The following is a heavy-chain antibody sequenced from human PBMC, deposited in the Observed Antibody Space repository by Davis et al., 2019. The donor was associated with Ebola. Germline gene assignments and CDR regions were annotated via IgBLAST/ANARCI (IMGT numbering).Heavy chain of an antibody. CDR3: ARDQVLRFLEWENSLYYYYYMDV. CDR1: GFTFSSYG. D-gene: IGHD3-3*01. J-gene: IGHJ6*03. CDR2: IWYDGSNK. V-gene: IGHV3-33*08. Sequence: GGSLRLSCAASGFTFSSYGMHWVRQAPGKGLEWVAVIWYDGSNKYYADSVKGRFTISRDNSKNTLYLQMNSLRAEDTAVYYCARDQVLRFLEWENSLYYYYYMDVWGKGTTVTVSS.